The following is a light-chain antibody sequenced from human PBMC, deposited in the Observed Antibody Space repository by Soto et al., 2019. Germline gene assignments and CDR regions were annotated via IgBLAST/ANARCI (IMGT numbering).Light chain of an antibody. Sequence: DIQMTQSPSSLPGSLGDRVSITFRASQYISTYLNWYQQKPGKAPKLLIYAASNLQSGVPSRFSGSGSGTEFTLTISSLQPEDFATYYCQQPYSTVRTFGQGTKVDI. CDR2: AAS. V-gene: IGKV1-39*01. CDR3: QQPYSTVRT. CDR1: QYISTY. J-gene: IGKJ1*01.